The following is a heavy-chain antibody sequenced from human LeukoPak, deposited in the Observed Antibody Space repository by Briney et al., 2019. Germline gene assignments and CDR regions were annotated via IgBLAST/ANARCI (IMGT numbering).Heavy chain of an antibody. CDR1: GFTFSDFG. J-gene: IGHJ4*02. V-gene: IGHV3-23*01. CDR2: ISGSGDAT. Sequence: GGSLRLSCAASGFTFSDFGMNWVRQAPGKGLECVSVISGSGDATNYADSVKGRFTISRDNSKSTLYVQMNSLRAEDTAVYYCAKSTSFYLDSWGQGTLVTVSS. CDR3: AKSTSFYLDS.